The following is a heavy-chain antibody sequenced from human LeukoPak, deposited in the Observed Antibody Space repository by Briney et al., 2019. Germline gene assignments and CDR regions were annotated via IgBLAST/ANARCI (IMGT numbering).Heavy chain of an antibody. CDR3: ARDHTILYGLNYYYYMDV. Sequence: TSSETLSLTCTVSGGSISSYYWSWIRQPAGKGLEWIGRIYTSGSTNYNPSLKSRVTMSVDTSKNQFSLKLSSVTAADTAVYYCARDHTILYGLNYYYYMDVWGKGTTVTISS. J-gene: IGHJ6*03. D-gene: IGHD2-2*02. CDR1: GGSISSYY. V-gene: IGHV4-4*07. CDR2: IYTSGST.